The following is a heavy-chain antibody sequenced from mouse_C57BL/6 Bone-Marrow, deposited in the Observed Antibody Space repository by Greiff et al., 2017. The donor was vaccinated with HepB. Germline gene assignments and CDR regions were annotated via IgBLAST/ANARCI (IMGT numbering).Heavy chain of an antibody. V-gene: IGHV3-6*01. Sequence: EVKLVESGPGLVKPSQSLSLTCSVTGYSITSGYYWNWIRQFPGNKQEWMGYISYDGSNNYNPTLKNRISITRDTSKNQFFLKLNSVTTEDTATYYWAITTVVATDYWGQGTSVTVSS. CDR2: ISYDGSN. CDR3: AITTVVATDY. CDR1: GYSITSGYY. J-gene: IGHJ4*01. D-gene: IGHD1-1*01.